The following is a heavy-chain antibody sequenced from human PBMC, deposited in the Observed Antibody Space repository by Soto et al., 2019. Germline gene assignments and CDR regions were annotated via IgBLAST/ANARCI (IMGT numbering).Heavy chain of an antibody. V-gene: IGHV3-23*01. Sequence: EVQLLESGGGLVQPGGSLRLSCAASGFTFSSYAMSWVRQAPGKGLEWVSAISGSGGSTYYADSVKGRFTISRDNSKNTLYLQMNSLRAEDTAVYYCAKDRSPGIFGVAPVDYWGQGTLVTVSS. D-gene: IGHD3-3*01. CDR3: AKDRSPGIFGVAPVDY. CDR1: GFTFSSYA. CDR2: ISGSGGST. J-gene: IGHJ4*02.